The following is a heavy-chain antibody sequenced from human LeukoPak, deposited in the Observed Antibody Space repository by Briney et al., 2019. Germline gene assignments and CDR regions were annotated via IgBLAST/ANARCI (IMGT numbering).Heavy chain of an antibody. CDR2: IKQDGSEK. CDR1: GFSFSSHW. D-gene: IGHD3-22*01. V-gene: IGHV3-7*05. CDR3: ARGSGYYYY. J-gene: IGHJ4*02. Sequence: PGGSLRLSCAASGFSFSSHWMSWVRQAPGKGLEWVANIKQDGSEKYYVDSVKGRFTISRDNAKNSLYLQMNSLRAEDTAVYYCARGSGYYYYWGQGTLSPSP.